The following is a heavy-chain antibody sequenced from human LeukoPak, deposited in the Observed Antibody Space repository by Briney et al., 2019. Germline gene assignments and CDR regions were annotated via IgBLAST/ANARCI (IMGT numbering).Heavy chain of an antibody. V-gene: IGHV1-2*02. D-gene: IGHD4-17*01. CDR2: INPNSGVT. J-gene: IGHJ6*03. CDR1: GYTFTGYY. CDR3: AKDRFGDYEAPFHYYMDA. Sequence: ASVKVSCKASGYTFTGYYMHWVRQAPGQGLEWMGWINPNSGVTNYAQKLQGRVTITRDTSIDTAYMQLSRLRSDDTAVYYCAKDRFGDYEAPFHYYMDAWGRGTTVTVSS.